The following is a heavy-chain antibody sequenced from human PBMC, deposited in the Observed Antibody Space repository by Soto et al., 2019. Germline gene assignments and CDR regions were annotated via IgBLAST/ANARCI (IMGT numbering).Heavy chain of an antibody. Sequence: QVQLVQSGAEVKKPGSSVKVSCKASGGTFSSYTISWVRQAPGQGLEWMGRIIPILGIANYAQKFQGRVTITADKSPSTAYMELSSLRSEDTAVYYCAREGVGAPYYYYGMDVWGQGTTVTVSS. CDR2: IIPILGIA. D-gene: IGHD1-26*01. CDR1: GGTFSSYT. CDR3: AREGVGAPYYYYGMDV. J-gene: IGHJ6*02. V-gene: IGHV1-69*08.